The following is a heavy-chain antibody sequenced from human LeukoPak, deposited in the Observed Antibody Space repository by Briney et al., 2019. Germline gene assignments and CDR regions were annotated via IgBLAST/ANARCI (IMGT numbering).Heavy chain of an antibody. V-gene: IGHV3-23*01. Sequence: PGGSLRLSCEASGFTFGSHAMYWVRQAPGKGLEWVAGIFGSGGSPHYADSVKGRFTISRGNPRNTVYLQINSLRDDDTAVYYCGKTTVGYSSGQKPAWPVDFWGQGTLVTVSS. D-gene: IGHD5-18*01. CDR2: IFGSGGSP. CDR1: GFTFGSHA. J-gene: IGHJ4*02. CDR3: GKTTVGYSSGQKPAWPVDF.